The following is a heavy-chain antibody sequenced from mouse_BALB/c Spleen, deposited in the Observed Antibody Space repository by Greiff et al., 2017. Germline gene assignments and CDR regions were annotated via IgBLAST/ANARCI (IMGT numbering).Heavy chain of an antibody. CDR3: ARRGYGSSYYAMDY. D-gene: IGHD1-1*01. CDR2: ISSGGSYT. CDR1: GFTFSSYA. J-gene: IGHJ4*01. Sequence: DVKLVESGGGLVKPGGSLKLSCAASGFTFSSYAMSWVRQTPEKRLEWVATISSGGSYTYYPDSVKGRFTISRDNAKNTLYLQMSSLRSEDTAMYYCARRGYGSSYYAMDYWGQGTSVTVSS. V-gene: IGHV5-9-3*01.